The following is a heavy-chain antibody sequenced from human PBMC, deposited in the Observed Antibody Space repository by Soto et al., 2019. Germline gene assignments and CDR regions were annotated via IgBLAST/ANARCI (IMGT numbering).Heavy chain of an antibody. CDR2: IKQDGSEK. J-gene: IGHJ4*02. V-gene: IGHV3-7*05. CDR3: ARVKPDYSNYAYYFDY. Sequence: EVQLVQSGGGLVQPGGSLRLSCAASGFTFSSYWMSWVRQAPGKGLEWVANIKQDGSEKYYVDSVKGRFTISRDNAKNSLYLQMNSLRAEDTAVYYCARVKPDYSNYAYYFDYWGQGTLVTVSS. CDR1: GFTFSSYW. D-gene: IGHD4-4*01.